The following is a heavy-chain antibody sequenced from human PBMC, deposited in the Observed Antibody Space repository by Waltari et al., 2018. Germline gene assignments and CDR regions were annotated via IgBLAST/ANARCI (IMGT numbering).Heavy chain of an antibody. D-gene: IGHD6-13*01. CDR3: ARVGKQQEAFDI. V-gene: IGHV4-59*11. CDR2: IYYSGST. Sequence: QVQLQESGPGLVKPSETLSLTCTVSGGSISSHYWSWIRQPPGKGLEWIGYIYYSGSTYYNPSLKSRVTISVDTSKNQFSLKLSSVTAADTAVYYCARVGKQQEAFDIWGQGTMVTVSS. J-gene: IGHJ3*02. CDR1: GGSISSHY.